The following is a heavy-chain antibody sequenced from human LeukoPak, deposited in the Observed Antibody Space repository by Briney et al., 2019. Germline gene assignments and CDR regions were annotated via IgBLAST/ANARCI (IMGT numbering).Heavy chain of an antibody. Sequence: GGSLRLSCAASGFTFSSYGMHWVRQAPGKGLEWVANIKQDGSEKYYVDSVKGRFTISRDNAKNSLYLQMNSLRAEDTAVYYCARVLAAFDYWGQGTLVTVSS. CDR3: ARVLAAFDY. D-gene: IGHD6-13*01. J-gene: IGHJ4*02. V-gene: IGHV3-7*01. CDR1: GFTFSSYG. CDR2: IKQDGSEK.